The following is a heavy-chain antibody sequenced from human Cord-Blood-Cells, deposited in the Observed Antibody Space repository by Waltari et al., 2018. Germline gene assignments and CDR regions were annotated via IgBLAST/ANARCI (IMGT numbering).Heavy chain of an antibody. Sequence: QVRLVQSGAAVKKPGASVKVSCKCAGYTLMKVSIHGRRHPPGKGLEWMGGFDPEDGETIYAQKFQGRVTMTEDTSTDTAYMERSSLRSEDTAVYYCATDRYSSSIDAFDIWGQGTMVTVSS. CDR2: FDPEDGET. J-gene: IGHJ3*02. CDR3: ATDRYSSSIDAFDI. V-gene: IGHV1-24*01. D-gene: IGHD6-6*01. CDR1: GYTLMKVS.